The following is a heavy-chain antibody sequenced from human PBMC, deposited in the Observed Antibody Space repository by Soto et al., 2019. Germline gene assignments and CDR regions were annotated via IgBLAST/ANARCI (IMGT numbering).Heavy chain of an antibody. CDR2: ISAYNGNT. CDR1: GYTFTSYG. J-gene: IGHJ3*02. CDR3: ARDLILERSGKGAFDI. V-gene: IGHV1-18*01. D-gene: IGHD3-3*01. Sequence: GASVKVSCKASGYTFTSYGISWVRQAPGQGLEWMGWISAYNGNTNYAQKLQGRVTMTTDTSTSTAYMELRSLRSDDTAVYYCARDLILERSGKGAFDIWGQGTMVTVSS.